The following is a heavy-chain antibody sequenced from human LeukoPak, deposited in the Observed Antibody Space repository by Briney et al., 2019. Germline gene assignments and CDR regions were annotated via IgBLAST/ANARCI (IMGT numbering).Heavy chain of an antibody. J-gene: IGHJ4*02. V-gene: IGHV1-69*06. Sequence: SVKVSCKASGGTFSSYAISWVRQAPGQGLEWMGGIIPIFGTANYAQKFQSRVTITADKSTSTAYMELSSLRSEDTAVYYCAREPSTVTTREMDYWGQGTLVTVSS. CDR3: AREPSTVTTREMDY. D-gene: IGHD4-17*01. CDR2: IIPIFGTA. CDR1: GGTFSSYA.